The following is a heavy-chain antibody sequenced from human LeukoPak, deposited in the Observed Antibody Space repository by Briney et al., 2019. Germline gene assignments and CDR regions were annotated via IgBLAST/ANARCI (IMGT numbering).Heavy chain of an antibody. D-gene: IGHD3-3*01. V-gene: IGHV1-3*01. CDR3: ARFLGGDYAMDV. CDR1: GYTFTSYG. CDR2: INVGNGNT. Sequence: ASAKVSCKASGYTFTSYGLHWVRQAPGQRLEWMGWINVGNGNTKYSQKFQGRVTITRDTSASTAYMELSSLRSEDTAVYYCARFLGGDYAMDVWGKGTTVTVSS. J-gene: IGHJ6*04.